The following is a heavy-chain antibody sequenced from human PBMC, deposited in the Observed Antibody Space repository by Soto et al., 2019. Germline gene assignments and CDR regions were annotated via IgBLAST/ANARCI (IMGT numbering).Heavy chain of an antibody. V-gene: IGHV1-46*01. Sequence: ASVKVSCKASGYTFTSYYMHWVRQAPGQGLEWMGIINPSGGSTSYAQKFQGRVTMTRDTSTSTVYMELSSLRSEDTAVYYCPRDFGPGGYDWAYHYYGMDVWGQGTTVTVAS. D-gene: IGHD5-12*01. CDR1: GYTFTSYY. CDR3: PRDFGPGGYDWAYHYYGMDV. J-gene: IGHJ6*02. CDR2: INPSGGST.